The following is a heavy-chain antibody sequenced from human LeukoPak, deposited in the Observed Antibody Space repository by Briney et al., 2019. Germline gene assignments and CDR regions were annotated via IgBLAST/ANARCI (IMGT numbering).Heavy chain of an antibody. CDR1: GGSISSYY. D-gene: IGHD4-17*01. CDR3: AAKYDYGESGGFDY. CDR2: IYTSGST. V-gene: IGHV4-4*07. Sequence: SETLSLTCTVSGGSISSYYWSWIRQPAGKGLEWIGRIYTSGSTNYNPSLKSRVTISVDTSKNQFSLKLSSVTAADTAVYYCAAKYDYGESGGFDYWGQGTLVTVSS. J-gene: IGHJ4*02.